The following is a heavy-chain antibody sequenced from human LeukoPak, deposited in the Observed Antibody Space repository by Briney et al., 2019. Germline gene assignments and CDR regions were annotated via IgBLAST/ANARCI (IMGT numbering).Heavy chain of an antibody. V-gene: IGHV3-23*01. CDR2: ISIDGGRT. CDR3: ARKGIGSSRYQNMDV. CDR1: GFTFSSYA. Sequence: PGRSLRLSCAASGFTFSSYAMSWVRQAPGKGPEWVSTISIDGGRTYYADSVKGGFTVSRDTSKNTLYLQMNSLRAEDTAVYYCARKGIGSSRYQNMDVRGKGTTVTVSS. D-gene: IGHD6-25*01. J-gene: IGHJ6*03.